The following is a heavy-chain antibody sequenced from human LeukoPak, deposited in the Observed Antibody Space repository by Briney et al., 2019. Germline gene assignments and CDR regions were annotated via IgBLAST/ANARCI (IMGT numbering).Heavy chain of an antibody. V-gene: IGHV3-21*01. CDR1: GFTFSSYS. Sequence: GGSLRLSCAASGFTFSSYSMNWVRQAPGKGLEWVSSISSSSSYIYYADSVKGRFTISRDNAKNSLYLQMNSLRAEDTAVYYCARDPVVPAATYYYYGMDVWGKGTTVTVSS. CDR3: ARDPVVPAATYYYYGMDV. J-gene: IGHJ6*04. CDR2: ISSSSSYI. D-gene: IGHD2-2*01.